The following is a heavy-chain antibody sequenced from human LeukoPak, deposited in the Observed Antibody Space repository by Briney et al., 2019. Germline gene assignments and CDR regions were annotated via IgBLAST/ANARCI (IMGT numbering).Heavy chain of an antibody. V-gene: IGHV3-7*01. Sequence: SGGSLRLSCAASGFTFSDYWMTWVRQAPGKGLQWVASIRQDANVKYYVDSVRGRFTISRDNAESSLHLQMNSLRVEDTAVYYCARWAADSGIYYIASWGQGSLVTVSS. CDR1: GFTFSDYW. CDR2: IRQDANVK. D-gene: IGHD3-10*01. CDR3: ARWAADSGIYYIAS. J-gene: IGHJ4*02.